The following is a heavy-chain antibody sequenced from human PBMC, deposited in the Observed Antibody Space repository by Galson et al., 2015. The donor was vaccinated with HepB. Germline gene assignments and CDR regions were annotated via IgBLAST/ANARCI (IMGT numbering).Heavy chain of an antibody. J-gene: IGHJ4*02. Sequence: SLRLSCAASGFTFTTQAMHWVRQAPGKGLEWVSGISFGRGTTYYADSVKGRFTISRDKSKNTVFVQMNSLRVEDTAVYYCARPPFYTVNYPYFDSWGQGTLVTVSS. D-gene: IGHD3-16*01. CDR3: ARPPFYTVNYPYFDS. CDR1: GFTFTTQA. V-gene: IGHV3-23*01. CDR2: ISFGRGTT.